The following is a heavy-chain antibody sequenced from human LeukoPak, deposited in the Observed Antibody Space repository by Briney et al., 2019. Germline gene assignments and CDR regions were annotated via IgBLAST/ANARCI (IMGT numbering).Heavy chain of an antibody. J-gene: IGHJ4*02. Sequence: SETLSLTCTVSGDFITAYYWSWIRQPPGKGLEWIGYVYYSGSTEYNPSLRSRVTISLDMSKHQFSLPLTSVTAADTAVYYCASNTGTVFDYWGQGALVTVSS. CDR1: GDFITAYY. CDR2: VYYSGST. CDR3: ASNTGTVFDY. D-gene: IGHD7-27*01. V-gene: IGHV4-59*01.